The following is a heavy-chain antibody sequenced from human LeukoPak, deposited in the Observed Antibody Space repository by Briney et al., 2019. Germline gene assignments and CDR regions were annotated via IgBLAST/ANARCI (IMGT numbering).Heavy chain of an antibody. J-gene: IGHJ3*02. CDR3: ARPRFGELLWDAFDI. V-gene: IGHV3-48*03. Sequence: PGGSLRLSCAASGFTFSSYEMNWVRQAPGKGLEWVSYISSSGSTIYYADSVKGRFTISRDNAKNSLYLQMNSLRAEDTAVYYCARPRFGELLWDAFDIWGQGTMVTVSS. CDR2: ISSSGSTI. D-gene: IGHD3-10*02. CDR1: GFTFSSYE.